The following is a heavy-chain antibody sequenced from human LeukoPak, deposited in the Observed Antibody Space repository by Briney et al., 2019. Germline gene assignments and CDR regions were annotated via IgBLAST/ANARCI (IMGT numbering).Heavy chain of an antibody. CDR3: ARGGFWSGSYYYYYMDV. Sequence: VASVRVSCKASGYTFTSYGISWVRQAPGQGLEWMGWISAYNGNTNYAQKLQGRVTMATDTSTSTAYMELRSLRSDDTAVYYCARGGFWSGSYYYYYMDVWGKGTTVTVSS. V-gene: IGHV1-18*01. CDR2: ISAYNGNT. D-gene: IGHD3-3*01. CDR1: GYTFTSYG. J-gene: IGHJ6*03.